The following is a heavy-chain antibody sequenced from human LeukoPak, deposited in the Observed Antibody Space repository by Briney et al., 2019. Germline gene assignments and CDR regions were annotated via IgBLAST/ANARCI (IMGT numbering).Heavy chain of an antibody. CDR2: ISGSGGST. CDR1: GFTFSSYA. V-gene: IGHV3-23*01. D-gene: IGHD2-8*01. CDR3: AKDNIVLMVYATLS. J-gene: IGHJ4*02. Sequence: SGGSLRLSCAASGFTFSSYAMSWVRQAPGKGLEWVSAISGSGGSTYYADSVKGRFTISRDNSKNTLYLQMNSLRAEDTAVYYCAKDNIVLMVYATLSWGQGTLVTVSS.